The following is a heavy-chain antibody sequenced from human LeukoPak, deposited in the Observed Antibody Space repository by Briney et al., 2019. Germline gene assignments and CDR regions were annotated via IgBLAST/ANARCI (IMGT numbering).Heavy chain of an antibody. J-gene: IGHJ4*02. V-gene: IGHV3-30*02. CDR2: IRYDGSNK. CDR1: GFTFSSYG. D-gene: IGHD3-10*01. CDR3: AKDRENFGSPQYYFDC. Sequence: GGSLRLSCAASGFTFSSYGMHWARQAPGKGLEWVAFIRYDGSNKYYADSVKGRFTISRDNSKNTLYLQMNSLRAEDTALYYCAKDRENFGSPQYYFDCWGQGTLVTVSS.